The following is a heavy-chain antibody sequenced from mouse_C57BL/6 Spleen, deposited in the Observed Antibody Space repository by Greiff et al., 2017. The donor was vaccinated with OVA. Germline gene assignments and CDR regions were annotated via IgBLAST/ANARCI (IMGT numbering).Heavy chain of an antibody. J-gene: IGHJ2*01. CDR3: ARRGSYGPFDY. CDR2: IYPGDGDT. CDR1: GYAFSSYW. D-gene: IGHD1-1*02. V-gene: IGHV1-80*01. Sequence: QVQLQQSGAELVKPGASVKISCKASGYAFSSYWMNWVKQRPGKGLEWIGQIYPGDGDTNYNGKFKGKATLTADKSSSTAYMQLSSLTSEDSAVYFCARRGSYGPFDYWGQGTTLTVSS.